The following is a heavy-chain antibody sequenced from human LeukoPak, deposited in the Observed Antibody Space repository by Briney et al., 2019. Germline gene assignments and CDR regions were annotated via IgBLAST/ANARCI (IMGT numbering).Heavy chain of an antibody. CDR2: ISSSSSYI. Sequence: PGGSLRLSCAASGLTFSSYSMNWVRQAPGKGLEWVSSISSSSSYIYYADSVKGRFTISRDNAKNSLYLQMNSLRAEDTAVYYCARSGPKDYYDSSGYYFDYWGQGTLVTVSS. CDR1: GLTFSSYS. J-gene: IGHJ4*02. D-gene: IGHD3-22*01. CDR3: ARSGPKDYYDSSGYYFDY. V-gene: IGHV3-21*01.